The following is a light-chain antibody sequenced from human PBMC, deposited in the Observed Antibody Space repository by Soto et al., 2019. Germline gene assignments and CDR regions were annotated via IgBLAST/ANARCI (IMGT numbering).Light chain of an antibody. CDR3: QQYKSYSRT. CDR1: QSIDTW. CDR2: DAS. Sequence: DIQMTQSPSTLSASFGDRVTITCRASQSIDTWLAWYQHKPGKAPKLLIYDASSLQSGVTSRFSGSGSGTEFTLTISSLQPDDFATYYCQQYKSYSRTFGQGSNVDIK. V-gene: IGKV1-5*01. J-gene: IGKJ1*01.